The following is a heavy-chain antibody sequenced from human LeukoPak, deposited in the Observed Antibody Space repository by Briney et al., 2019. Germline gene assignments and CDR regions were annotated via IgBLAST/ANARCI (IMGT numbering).Heavy chain of an antibody. CDR2: VSGSCGSR. CDR1: GVTFSSYA. Sequence: PGGSLSLSCAASGVTFSSYAMSWVRQAPGKGLERVSVVSGSCGSRYYADSVKGRFTISRDNSKNWLYLQMNSLRAEDTAVYYCAKDRRIPQKVPNAFDIWGQGKMVTVSS. V-gene: IGHV3-23*01. J-gene: IGHJ3*02. CDR3: AKDRRIPQKVPNAFDI. D-gene: IGHD1-1*01.